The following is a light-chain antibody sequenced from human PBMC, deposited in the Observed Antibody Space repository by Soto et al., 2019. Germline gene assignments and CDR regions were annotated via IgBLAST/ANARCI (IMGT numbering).Light chain of an antibody. CDR2: DAS. CDR3: QQYKSNLYT. Sequence: DIQMTQSPSTLSASVGDRVTITCRASQPISSWLAWYQQKPGKAPQLLIYDASGLENGVTSRFSGRGSETEFTLPISGLQPDDFATYFCQQYKSNLYTFGQGTKLEIK. V-gene: IGKV1-5*01. CDR1: QPISSW. J-gene: IGKJ2*01.